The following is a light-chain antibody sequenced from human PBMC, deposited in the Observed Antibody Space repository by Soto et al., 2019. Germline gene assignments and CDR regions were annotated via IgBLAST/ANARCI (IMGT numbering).Light chain of an antibody. CDR2: EVS. Sequence: QSALTQPASVSGSPGQSSTISCTGTMSDVGGYNYVSWYQQHPGKAPKLMIYEVSNRPSGVSNRFSGSKSGNTASLTISGLQAEDEADYYCRSYTSSSTSVFGTGTKVTVL. J-gene: IGLJ1*01. V-gene: IGLV2-14*01. CDR1: MSDVGGYNY. CDR3: RSYTSSSTSV.